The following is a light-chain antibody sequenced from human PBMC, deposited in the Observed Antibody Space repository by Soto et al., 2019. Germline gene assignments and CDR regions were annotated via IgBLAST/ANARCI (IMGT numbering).Light chain of an antibody. CDR3: QQSLTMPLT. J-gene: IGKJ5*01. CDR1: KRIKNY. V-gene: IGKV1-39*01. Sequence: DIQMTQSQASLSVSVGDRVTITCRASKRIKNYLNWYQQKPGQAPKLLIRSASTLQRGVPSRFSGSGSRTDFTLTITNLQPDDIATYYCQQSLTMPLTFGHGTRLHIK. CDR2: SAS.